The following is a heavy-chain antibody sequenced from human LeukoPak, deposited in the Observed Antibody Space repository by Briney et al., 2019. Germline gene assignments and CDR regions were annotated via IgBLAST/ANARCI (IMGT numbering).Heavy chain of an antibody. CDR2: ISTSGIT. J-gene: IGHJ4*02. CDR1: GGSISSGSYY. CDR3: ARVGIQLWLARLDY. D-gene: IGHD5-18*01. Sequence: SETLSLTCTVSGGSISSGSYYWSWIRQPAGKGLEWIGRISTSGITYYNPSLKSRVTISVDTSKNQFSLKLSSVTAADTAVYYCARVGIQLWLARLDYWGQGTLVTVSS. V-gene: IGHV4-61*02.